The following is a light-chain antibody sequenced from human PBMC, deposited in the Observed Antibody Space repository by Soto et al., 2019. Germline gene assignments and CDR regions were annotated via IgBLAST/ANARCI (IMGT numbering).Light chain of an antibody. CDR3: HQYNMWPPLI. V-gene: IGKV3-15*01. Sequence: VMTQSPATLSVSPGESATLSCRASQSVRSNLAWYQQKPGQPPRLLIYGASTRATGIPARFSGSGSGTEFTLTISSLQSEDFAVYYCHQYNMWPPLIFGGGTKVDIK. CDR2: GAS. CDR1: QSVRSN. J-gene: IGKJ4*01.